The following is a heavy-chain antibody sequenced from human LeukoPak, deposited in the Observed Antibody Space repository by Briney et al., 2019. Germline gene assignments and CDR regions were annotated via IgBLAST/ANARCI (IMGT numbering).Heavy chain of an antibody. CDR2: ISAYNGNT. J-gene: IGHJ3*02. D-gene: IGHD6-19*01. V-gene: IGHV1-18*01. Sequence: ASVKVSCKASGYTFTSYGISWVRQAPGQGLEWMGWISAYNGNTNYAQKLQGRVTMTTDTSTSTAYMELRSLRSDDTAVYYCARDEEVAGHEGNAFDIWGQGTMVTVSS. CDR1: GYTFTSYG. CDR3: ARDEEVAGHEGNAFDI.